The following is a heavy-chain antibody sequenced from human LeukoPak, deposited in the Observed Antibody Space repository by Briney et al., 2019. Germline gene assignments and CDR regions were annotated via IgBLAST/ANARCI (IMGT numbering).Heavy chain of an antibody. Sequence: GGSLRLSCAASGFTFSPYAMKWVRQAPGKGLEWVSTISGNGGSTYYADSVKGRFTISRDNSKSTLYLQMSSLKVEDTAVYYCAKARSGYYYQDYWGQGILVTVSS. J-gene: IGHJ4*02. CDR1: GFTFSPYA. D-gene: IGHD5-12*01. CDR2: ISGNGGST. V-gene: IGHV3-23*01. CDR3: AKARSGYYYQDY.